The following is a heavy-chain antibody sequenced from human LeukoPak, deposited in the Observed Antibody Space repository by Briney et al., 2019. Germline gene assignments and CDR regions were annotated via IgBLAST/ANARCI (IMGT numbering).Heavy chain of an antibody. D-gene: IGHD1-1*01. CDR2: IYHSGST. CDR3: ARGAGGYRFDP. V-gene: IGHV4-4*02. CDR1: GGSISSSNW. Sequence: PSGTLSLTCAVSGGSISSSNWWSWVRQPPGKGLEWIGEIYHSGSTNYNPSLKSRVTISADTSKKQFSLKLTSVTAADTAIYYCARGAGGYRFDPWGLGTLVTVSS. J-gene: IGHJ5*02.